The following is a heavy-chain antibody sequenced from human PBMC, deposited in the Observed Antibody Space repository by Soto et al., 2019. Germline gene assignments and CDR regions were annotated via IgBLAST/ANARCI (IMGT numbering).Heavy chain of an antibody. V-gene: IGHV1-18*01. CDR2: ISAYNGNT. Sequence: ASVKVSGKASGYTFTSYGISWVRQAPGQGLEWMGWISAYNGNTNYAQKLQGRVTMTTDTSTSTAYMELRSLRSDDTAVYYCARTVTTIGWFDPWGQGTLVTVSS. CDR1: GYTFTSYG. J-gene: IGHJ5*02. D-gene: IGHD4-17*01. CDR3: ARTVTTIGWFDP.